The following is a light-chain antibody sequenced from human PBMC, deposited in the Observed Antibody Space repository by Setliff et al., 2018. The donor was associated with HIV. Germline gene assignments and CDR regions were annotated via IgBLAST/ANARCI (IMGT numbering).Light chain of an antibody. CDR2: DVS. V-gene: IGLV2-11*01. CDR3: CSNAARPTCYV. Sequence: QSALTQPHSVSGSPGQSVTISCTGTSSDFGDYDYVSWYQQVPGKAPKLIIYDVSKRPSGVPDRFSGSKSGNTASLTISGLQAEDEGDYFCCSNAARPTCYVFAAGTKVTV. J-gene: IGLJ1*01. CDR1: SSDFGDYDY.